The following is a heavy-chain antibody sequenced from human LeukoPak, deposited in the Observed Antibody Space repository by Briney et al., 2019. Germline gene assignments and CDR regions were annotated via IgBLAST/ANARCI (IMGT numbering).Heavy chain of an antibody. D-gene: IGHD2-2*01. CDR2: ISPDSNYK. V-gene: IGHV3-21*01. CDR3: AKDSNYMDV. J-gene: IGHJ6*03. CDR1: GFTFSTYS. Sequence: GGSLRLSCAASGFTFSTYSMNWLRLAPGKGPEWVSSISPDSNYKYYVDSVKGRFTISRDNAKNSLYLQMNSLRVEDTAVYYCAKDSNYMDVWGKRTTVTVSS.